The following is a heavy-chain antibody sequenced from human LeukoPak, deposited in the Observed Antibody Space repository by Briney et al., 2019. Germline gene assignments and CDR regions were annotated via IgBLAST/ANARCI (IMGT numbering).Heavy chain of an antibody. CDR2: INHSGST. Sequence: PSETLSLTCTVSGYSISSGYYWGWIRQPPGKRLEWIGSINHSGSTYYNPSLRSRVTISVDTSKNQSSLKLSSVTAADTAVYSCARGGPSGSHTAYWGQGTLVTVSS. CDR1: GYSISSGYY. J-gene: IGHJ4*02. CDR3: ARGGPSGSHTAY. V-gene: IGHV4-38-2*02. D-gene: IGHD1-26*01.